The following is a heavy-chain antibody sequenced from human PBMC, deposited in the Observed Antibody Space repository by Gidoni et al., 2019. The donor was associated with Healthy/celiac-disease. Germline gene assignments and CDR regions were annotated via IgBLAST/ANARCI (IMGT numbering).Heavy chain of an antibody. V-gene: IGHV1-3*01. Sequence: QVQLVQSGAEVKKPGASVKVSCKASGYTFPSYAMHWVRQAPGQRLEWMGWINAGNGNTKYSQKFQGRVTITRDTSASTAYMELSSLRSEDTAVYYCARTGTRSNYYYYYMDVWGKGTTVTVSS. CDR3: ARTGTRSNYYYYYMDV. D-gene: IGHD1-1*01. CDR2: INAGNGNT. CDR1: GYTFPSYA. J-gene: IGHJ6*03.